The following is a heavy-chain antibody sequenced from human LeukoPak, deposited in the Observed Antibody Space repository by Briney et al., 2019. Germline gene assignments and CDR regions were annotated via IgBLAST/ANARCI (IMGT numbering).Heavy chain of an antibody. D-gene: IGHD2-15*01. V-gene: IGHV1-3*01. CDR1: GYTFTSYT. Sequence: ASVKVSCRASGYTFTSYTMHWVRQAPGHRLEWMGWINVGNGNIKYSQNFRGRVTITRDTSASTAYMELSSLRSEDTAVYYCVSAPRDTPPFDHWGQGTLVTVSS. CDR3: VSAPRDTPPFDH. J-gene: IGHJ4*02. CDR2: INVGNGNI.